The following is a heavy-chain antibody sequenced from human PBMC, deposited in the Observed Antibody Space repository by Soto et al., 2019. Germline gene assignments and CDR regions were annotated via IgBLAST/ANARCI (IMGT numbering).Heavy chain of an antibody. Sequence: PSETLSLTCTVSGASISSGDYYWSWIRQPPGKGLEWIGYIFHSGRTYYNPSLKSRITLSIDMSNNQFSLNLRSVTAADTAVYYCVREANWNYEVGNYFDNWGQGILVTVSS. V-gene: IGHV4-30-4*01. CDR3: VREANWNYEVGNYFDN. D-gene: IGHD1-7*01. CDR1: GASISSGDYY. J-gene: IGHJ4*02. CDR2: IFHSGRT.